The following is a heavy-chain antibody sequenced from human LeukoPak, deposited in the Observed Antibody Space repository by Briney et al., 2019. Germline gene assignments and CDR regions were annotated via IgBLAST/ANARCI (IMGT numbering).Heavy chain of an antibody. D-gene: IGHD3-22*01. V-gene: IGHV4-61*01. CDR1: GGSVSRGSYY. Sequence: PSEALSLTCTVSGGSVSRGSYYWSWIRQPPGKGLEWIGYIYYNGSTNYNPSLKSRVTISVDTSKNQFSLKLSSVTAADTAVYYCASVYYDSSGPDGWFDPWGQGTLVTVSS. CDR2: IYYNGST. J-gene: IGHJ5*02. CDR3: ASVYYDSSGPDGWFDP.